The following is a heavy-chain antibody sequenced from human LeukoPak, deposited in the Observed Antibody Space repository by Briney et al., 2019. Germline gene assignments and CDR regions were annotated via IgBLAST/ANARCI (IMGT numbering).Heavy chain of an antibody. CDR2: ISSNGGST. CDR1: GFAFSSSP. V-gene: IGHV3-64D*09. Sequence: PGGSLRLSCSASGFAFSSSPMHWVRQAPGKGMEYVSTISSNGGSTFYADSVKGRFTISRDSSRNTLYLQMSSLRAEDTAVYYCVSRGYSAGFDYWGQGTLVTVS. D-gene: IGHD5-18*01. J-gene: IGHJ4*02. CDR3: VSRGYSAGFDY.